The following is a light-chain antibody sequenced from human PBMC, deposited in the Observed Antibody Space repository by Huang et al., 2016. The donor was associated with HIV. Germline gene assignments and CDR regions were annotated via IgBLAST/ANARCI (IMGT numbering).Light chain of an antibody. J-gene: IGKJ1*01. CDR2: WAS. CDR3: QQYYRLPQT. CDR1: QGVLYSSNSKNY. V-gene: IGKV4-1*01. Sequence: DIVMTQSPDSLTVSLGERATIKCRSSQGVLYSSNSKNYLAWFQRKPGRAPRLLIYWASARESGVPDRFSGSGSGTYFTLTIDRLEAEDAAIYYCQQYYRLPQTFGQGTRVEIK.